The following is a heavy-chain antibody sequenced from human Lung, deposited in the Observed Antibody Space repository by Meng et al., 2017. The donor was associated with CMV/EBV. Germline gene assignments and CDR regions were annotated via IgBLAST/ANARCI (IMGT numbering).Heavy chain of an antibody. V-gene: IGHV4-31*03. D-gene: IGHD2-2*01. Sequence: SXTXSLXCTVSGGSISSGGYYWSWIRQHPGKGLEWIGYIYYSGSTYYNPSLKSRVTISVDPSKNQFSLKLSSVTAADTAVYYCARDVSDHCSSTSCYRLGAFDIWXQGTMVTVSS. J-gene: IGHJ3*02. CDR1: GGSISSGGYY. CDR2: IYYSGST. CDR3: ARDVSDHCSSTSCYRLGAFDI.